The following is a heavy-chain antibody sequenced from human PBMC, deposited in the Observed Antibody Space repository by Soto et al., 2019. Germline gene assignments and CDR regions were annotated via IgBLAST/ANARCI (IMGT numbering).Heavy chain of an antibody. V-gene: IGHV5-10-1*01. D-gene: IGHD5-18*01. CDR3: ARQVDTAMVYYYYGMDV. CDR1: GYSFTSYW. CDR2: IDPSDSYT. Sequence: GESLKISCKGSGYSFTSYWISWVRQMPGKGLEWMGRIDPSDSYTNYSPSFQGHVTISADKSISTAYLQWSSLKASDTAMYYCARQVDTAMVYYYYGMDVWGQGTTVTVSS. J-gene: IGHJ6*02.